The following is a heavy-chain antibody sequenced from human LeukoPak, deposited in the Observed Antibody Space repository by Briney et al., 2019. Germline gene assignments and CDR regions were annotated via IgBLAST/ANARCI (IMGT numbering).Heavy chain of an antibody. CDR2: ISYDGSDE. V-gene: IGHV3-30*18. D-gene: IGHD1-14*01. CDR1: GFIFSTYG. CDR3: AKGIPAIY. J-gene: IGHJ4*02. Sequence: GRSLRLSCAASGFIFSTYGMHWVRQAPGKGPEWVAVISYDGSDENYADSVKGRFTISRDNSKNTLYLQMNSLRVEDTAVYYCAKGIPAIYWGQGTLVTVSS.